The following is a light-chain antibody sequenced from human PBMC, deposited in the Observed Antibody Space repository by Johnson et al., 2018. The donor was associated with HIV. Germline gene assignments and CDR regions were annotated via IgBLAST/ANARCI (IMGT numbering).Light chain of an antibody. Sequence: QSVLTQPPSVSAAPGQKVTISCSGSSSNIGNNYVSWYQQLPGTAPKLLIYDNNKRPSGIPDRFSGSKSGTSATLGITGLQTGDEADYYCGTGDSSLLYVFGTGTKVTVL. CDR1: SSNIGNNY. J-gene: IGLJ1*01. V-gene: IGLV1-51*01. CDR3: GTGDSSLLYV. CDR2: DNN.